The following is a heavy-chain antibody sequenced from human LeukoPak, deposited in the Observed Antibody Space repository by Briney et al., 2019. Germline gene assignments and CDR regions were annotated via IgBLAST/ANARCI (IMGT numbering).Heavy chain of an antibody. CDR3: TTDREVPHAYYFDY. V-gene: IGHV3-15*01. J-gene: IGHJ4*02. CDR1: GFTFSNAW. CDR2: IKSKTDGGTT. Sequence: GGSLRPSCAASGFTFSNAWMSWVRQAPGKGLEWVGRIKSKTDGGTTDYAAPVKGRFTISRDDSKNTLYLQMNSLKTEDTAVYYCTTDREVPHAYYFDYWGQGTLVTVSS.